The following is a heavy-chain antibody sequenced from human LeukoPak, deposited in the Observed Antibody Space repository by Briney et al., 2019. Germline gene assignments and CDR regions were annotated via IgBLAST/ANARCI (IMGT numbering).Heavy chain of an antibody. CDR3: ARPRNPYGSGSYHSNFDS. CDR1: GFTFDDYG. CDR2: IHWNGGST. J-gene: IGHJ4*02. Sequence: GGSLRLSCAASGFTFDDYGMNWVRQAPGKGLEWVSGIHWNGGSTGYADSVKGRFTISRDNAKNSLYLQMNSLRAEDTALYYCARPRNPYGSGSYHSNFDSWGQGTLVTVSS. D-gene: IGHD3-10*01. V-gene: IGHV3-20*04.